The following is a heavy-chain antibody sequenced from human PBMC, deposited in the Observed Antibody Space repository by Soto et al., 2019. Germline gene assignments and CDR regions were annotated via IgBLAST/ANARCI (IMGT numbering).Heavy chain of an antibody. CDR2: ISWNSGNI. D-gene: IGHD5-18*01. V-gene: IGHV3-9*01. CDR3: VRSRGGYSYGAPFDY. CDR1: GFTFDDYA. J-gene: IGHJ4*02. Sequence: EVQLEESGGALVQPGRSLRLSCAASGFTFDDYAMYWVRQVLGKGLEWVSSISWNSGNIGYAYSVKGRFTTSRYNAENALNLQMNSLRPGDTSLYYCVRSRGGYSYGAPFDYWGQGTLVTVSS.